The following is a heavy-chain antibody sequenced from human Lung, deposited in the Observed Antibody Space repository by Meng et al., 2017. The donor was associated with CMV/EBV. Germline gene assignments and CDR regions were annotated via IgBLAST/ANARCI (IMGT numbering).Heavy chain of an antibody. CDR3: ARDRGSSEYYLDN. Sequence: GEXXTISCAASGFTFEDYGMSWVRQVPGKGLEWVSSIIWNGAGTSYADSVKGRFIISRDNAKNSLYLQMNSLRAEDTALYYCARDRGSSEYYLDNGGQGTXVTVSS. CDR1: GFTFEDYG. D-gene: IGHD1-26*01. V-gene: IGHV3-20*04. CDR2: IIWNGAGT. J-gene: IGHJ4*02.